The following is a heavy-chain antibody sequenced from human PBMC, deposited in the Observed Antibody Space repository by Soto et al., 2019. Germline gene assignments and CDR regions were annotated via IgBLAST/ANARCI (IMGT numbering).Heavy chain of an antibody. V-gene: IGHV3-9*01. CDR2: ISWNSGSI. CDR1: GFTFDDYA. J-gene: IGHJ4*02. Sequence: ESGGGLVQPGRSLRLSCAASGFTFDDYAMHWVRQAPGKGLEWVSGISWNSGSIGYADSVKGRFTISRDNAKNSLYLQMNSLRAEDTALYYCAKDTAAGTYWGQGTLVTVSS. D-gene: IGHD6-13*01. CDR3: AKDTAAGTY.